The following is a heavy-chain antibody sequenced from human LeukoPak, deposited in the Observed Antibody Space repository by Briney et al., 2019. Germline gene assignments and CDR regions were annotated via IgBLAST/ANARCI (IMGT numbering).Heavy chain of an antibody. CDR2: IYYSGTT. CDR1: GGSISSSGYY. D-gene: IGHD3-22*01. Sequence: SQTLSLTCTVSGGSISSSGYYWSWLRQHPGKGLEWIGYIYYSGTTYYNPSLKSRVTISVDTSKNQFSLKLSSVTAADTAVYYCARFRSTNPYAKFEYYYDSSGPRAFDIWGQGTMVTVSS. CDR3: ARFRSTNPYAKFEYYYDSSGPRAFDI. V-gene: IGHV4-31*03. J-gene: IGHJ3*02.